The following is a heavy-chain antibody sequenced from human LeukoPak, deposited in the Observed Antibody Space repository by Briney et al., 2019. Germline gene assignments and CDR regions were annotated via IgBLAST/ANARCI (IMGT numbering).Heavy chain of an antibody. CDR1: YW. CDR3: ARHQRIAAAGNY. D-gene: IGHD6-13*01. Sequence: YWSWIRQPPGKGLEWMGIIYPGDSDTRYSPSFQGQVTISADKSISTAYLQWSSLKASDTAMYYCARHQRIAAAGNYWGQGTLVTVSS. CDR2: IYPGDSDT. V-gene: IGHV5-51*01. J-gene: IGHJ4*02.